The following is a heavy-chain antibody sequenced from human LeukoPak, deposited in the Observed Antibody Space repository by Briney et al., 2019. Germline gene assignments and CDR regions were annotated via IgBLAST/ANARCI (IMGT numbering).Heavy chain of an antibody. CDR2: MNPNSGNT. Sequence: ASVKVSCKASGYTFTSYDINWVRQATGQGLEWMGWMNPNSGNTGYAQKFQGRVTMTRNTSISTAYMELSSLRSEDTAVYYCARVQFPTRWYYYYYGVDVWGQGTTVTVSS. D-gene: IGHD2-15*01. CDR1: GYTFTSYD. V-gene: IGHV1-8*01. CDR3: ARVQFPTRWYYYYYGVDV. J-gene: IGHJ6*02.